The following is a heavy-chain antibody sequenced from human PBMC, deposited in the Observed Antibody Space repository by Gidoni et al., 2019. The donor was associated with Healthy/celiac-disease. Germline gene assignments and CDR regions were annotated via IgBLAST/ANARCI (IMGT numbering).Heavy chain of an antibody. D-gene: IGHD2-2*01. CDR3: ARERPCSSTSCLPLYYYYYMDV. J-gene: IGHJ6*03. CDR1: GFTFSSYG. Sequence: QVQLVESGGGVVQPGRSLRLSCAASGFTFSSYGMHWVRQAPGKGLEWVAVIWYDGSNKYYADSVKGRFTISRDNSKNTLYLQMNSLRAEDTAVYYCARERPCSSTSCLPLYYYYYMDVWGKGTTVTVSS. V-gene: IGHV3-33*01. CDR2: IWYDGSNK.